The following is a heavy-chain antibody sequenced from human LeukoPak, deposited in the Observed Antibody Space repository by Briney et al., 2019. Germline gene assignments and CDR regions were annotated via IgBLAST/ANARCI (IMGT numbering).Heavy chain of an antibody. Sequence: KTSETLSLTCTVSGGSISSSSYYWGWFRQPPGKGLEWIGNIYYSGSTYYNPSLKSRVTISVDTSKNQFSLKLTSVTAADTAVYYCARDQWGHNWNGPDYYMDVWGKGTTVTVSS. D-gene: IGHD1-20*01. CDR2: IYYSGST. J-gene: IGHJ6*03. V-gene: IGHV4-39*07. CDR3: ARDQWGHNWNGPDYYMDV. CDR1: GGSISSSSYY.